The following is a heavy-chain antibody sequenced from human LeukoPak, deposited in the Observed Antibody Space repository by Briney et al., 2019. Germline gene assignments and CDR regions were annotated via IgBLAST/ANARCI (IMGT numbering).Heavy chain of an antibody. Sequence: GGSLRLSCAASGFTFSSYAMHWVRQAPGKGLEWVAVISYDGSNKYYADSVKGRFTISRDNSKNTLYPQMNSLRAEDTAVYYCARDPRTGYSSGWSSFDYWGQGTLVTVSS. D-gene: IGHD6-19*01. CDR1: GFTFSSYA. CDR3: ARDPRTGYSSGWSSFDY. J-gene: IGHJ4*02. CDR2: ISYDGSNK. V-gene: IGHV3-30-3*01.